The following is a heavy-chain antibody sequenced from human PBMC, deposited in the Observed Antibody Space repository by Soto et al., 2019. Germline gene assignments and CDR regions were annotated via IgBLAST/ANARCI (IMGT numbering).Heavy chain of an antibody. CDR1: GGSITSSGYS. CDR2: IYYSGST. Sequence: QLQLQESGPGLVKPSETLSLTCTVSGGSITSSGYSWGWIRQPPGKGLEWIGTIYYSGSTYYNPSLKSRVXIXXDTSKHQFSLQLSSVTAADTAVYYCARQCSVYGDYGRYFDFWGQGTLVTVSS. D-gene: IGHD4-17*01. V-gene: IGHV4-39*01. CDR3: ARQCSVYGDYGRYFDF. J-gene: IGHJ4*02.